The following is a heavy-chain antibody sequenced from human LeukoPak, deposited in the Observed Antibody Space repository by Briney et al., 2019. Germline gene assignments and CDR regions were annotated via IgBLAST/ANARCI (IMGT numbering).Heavy chain of an antibody. D-gene: IGHD6-13*01. CDR3: ARGRIAAAGLFDY. J-gene: IGHJ4*02. V-gene: IGHV3-53*01. Sequence: GGSLRLSCAASGFTVSSNYMSWVRQAPGKGLEWVSVIYSGGSTYYADSVKGRFTISRDNSKNTLYLQMNSLRAEDTAVYYCARGRIAAAGLFDYWGQGTLVTVSP. CDR2: IYSGGST. CDR1: GFTVSSNY.